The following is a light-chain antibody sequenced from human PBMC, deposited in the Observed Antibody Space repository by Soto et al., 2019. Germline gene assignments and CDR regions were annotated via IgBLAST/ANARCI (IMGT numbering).Light chain of an antibody. V-gene: IGKV3D-15*01. Sequence: EIVMTQSPATLSVSPGEIATLSFRASQSVSINLAWYQQKPGQAPRLLIYDASTRATGIPARFSGSGSGTEFTLTISSLQPDDFATYYCQQYNSYSITFGQGTRLEIK. CDR1: QSVSIN. CDR3: QQYNSYSIT. CDR2: DAS. J-gene: IGKJ5*01.